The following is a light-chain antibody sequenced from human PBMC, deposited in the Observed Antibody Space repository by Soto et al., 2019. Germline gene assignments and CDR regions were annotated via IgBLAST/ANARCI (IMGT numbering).Light chain of an antibody. J-gene: IGKJ1*01. CDR1: QSVNEN. V-gene: IGKV3-20*01. Sequence: PWERATISFRASQSVNENLFWYQQKSGQPPRLLIYDAFTRATGIPDRFSGSGSGTDFTLTISRLETEEFAVYYCQQYISSPWTFGQGAKVDIK. CDR2: DAF. CDR3: QQYISSPWT.